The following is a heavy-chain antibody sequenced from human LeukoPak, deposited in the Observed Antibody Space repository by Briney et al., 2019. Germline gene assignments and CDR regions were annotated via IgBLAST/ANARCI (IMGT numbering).Heavy chain of an antibody. CDR2: ISSGSSYI. Sequence: GGSLRLSCAASGFTFSSYSMNWVRQAPGKGLEWVSSISSGSSYIYYADSVKGRFTISRDNAKNSLYLQMNSLRAEDTAVYYCARRLYNWNSPWYYWGQGTLVTVSS. V-gene: IGHV3-21*01. CDR1: GFTFSSYS. J-gene: IGHJ4*02. CDR3: ARRLYNWNSPWYY. D-gene: IGHD1-7*01.